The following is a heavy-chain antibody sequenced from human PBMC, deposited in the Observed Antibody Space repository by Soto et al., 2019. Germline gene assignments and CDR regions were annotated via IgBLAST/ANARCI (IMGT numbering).Heavy chain of an antibody. CDR3: ARPLYYSSGWYGRMYYYGMDV. J-gene: IGHJ6*02. CDR1: GGTFSSYA. V-gene: IGHV1-69*13. CDR2: IIPIFGTA. D-gene: IGHD6-19*01. Sequence: SVKVSCKASGGTFSSYAISWVRQAPGQGLEWMGGIIPIFGTANYAQKVQGRVTITADESTSTAYMELSSLRSEDTAVYYCARPLYYSSGWYGRMYYYGMDVWGQGTTVTVSS.